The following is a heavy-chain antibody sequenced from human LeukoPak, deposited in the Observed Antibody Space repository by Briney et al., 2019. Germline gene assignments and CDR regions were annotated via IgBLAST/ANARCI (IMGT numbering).Heavy chain of an antibody. J-gene: IGHJ4*02. CDR1: GFTFSSYA. D-gene: IGHD3-22*01. V-gene: IGHV3-23*01. Sequence: QPGGSLRLSCAASGFTFSSYAMSWVRQAPGKGLEWVSAISGSGGSTYYADSVKGRFTISRDNSKNTLYLQMNSLRAEDTAVYYCAKDMYYYNTKIPGYWGQGTLVTVSS. CDR2: ISGSGGST. CDR3: AKDMYYYNTKIPGY.